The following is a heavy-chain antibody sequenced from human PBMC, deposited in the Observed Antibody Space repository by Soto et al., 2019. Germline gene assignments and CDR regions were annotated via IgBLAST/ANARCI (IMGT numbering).Heavy chain of an antibody. V-gene: IGHV1-18*01. J-gene: IGHJ5*02. Sequence: QVQLVQSGAEVKKPGSSVKVSCKASGGTFSSYAISWVRQAPGQGLEWMGGISAYNGNTNYAQKLQGRVTMTTDTSTSTAYMELRSLRSDDTAVYYCARDGFEWLVRRWFDPWGQGTLVTVSS. CDR2: ISAYNGNT. CDR1: GGTFSSYA. CDR3: ARDGFEWLVRRWFDP. D-gene: IGHD6-19*01.